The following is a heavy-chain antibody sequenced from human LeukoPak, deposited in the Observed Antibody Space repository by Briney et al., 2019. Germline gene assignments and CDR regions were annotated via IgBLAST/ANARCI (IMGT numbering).Heavy chain of an antibody. J-gene: IGHJ4*02. D-gene: IGHD2-15*01. CDR1: GYRFISYW. CDR3: ALQPGYCNGATCSHFDY. Sequence: GESLKISCKGSGYRFISYWIAWVRQIPGKGLEWMGIIYPDDSNTRYSPSFQGQVTISADKSISTAYLQLNSVMASDTAVYYCALQPGYCNGATCSHFDYWGQGTLVTVSS. V-gene: IGHV5-51*01. CDR2: IYPDDSNT.